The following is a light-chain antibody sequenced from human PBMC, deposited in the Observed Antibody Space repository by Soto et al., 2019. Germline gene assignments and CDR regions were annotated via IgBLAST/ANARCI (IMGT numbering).Light chain of an antibody. V-gene: IGKV1-5*03. Sequence: DIQMTQSPSTLSGSVGDRVTITCRASQTISSWLAWYQQKPGKAPKLLIYKASTLKSGVPSRFSGSGSGTDYTLTISSLQPEDFATYYCQQSYRTPTFGQGTRREIK. CDR1: QTISSW. CDR2: KAS. CDR3: QQSYRTPT. J-gene: IGKJ5*01.